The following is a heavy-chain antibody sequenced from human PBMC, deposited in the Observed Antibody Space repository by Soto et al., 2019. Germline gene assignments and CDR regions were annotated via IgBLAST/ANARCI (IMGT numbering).Heavy chain of an antibody. CDR3: ARGRCSSTSCYLEGWFDP. CDR2: INHSGST. V-gene: IGHV4-34*01. CDR1: GGSFSGYY. D-gene: IGHD2-2*01. J-gene: IGHJ5*02. Sequence: SETLSLTCAVYGGSFSGYYRSWIRQPPGKGLEWIGEINHSGSTNYNPSLKSRVTISVDTSKNQFSLKLSSVTAADTAVYYCARGRCSSTSCYLEGWFDPWGQGTLVTVSS.